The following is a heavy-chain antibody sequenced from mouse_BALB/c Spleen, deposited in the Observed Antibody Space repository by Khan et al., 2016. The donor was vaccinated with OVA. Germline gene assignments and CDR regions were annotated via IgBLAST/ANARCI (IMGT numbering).Heavy chain of an antibody. CDR1: GYSFTLYY. Sequence: EVQLQQSGPDLVKPGASVKISCKASGYSFTLYYMSWVKQSHGKSLEWIGRVNPNTDNINYNQEFKGKATLTVDKSSNTAYMELSSLTSEDSAVYFSARGYDVFASWGQGTLVTVSA. CDR3: ARGYDVFAS. J-gene: IGHJ3*01. CDR2: VNPNTDNI. V-gene: IGHV1-26*01. D-gene: IGHD2-14*01.